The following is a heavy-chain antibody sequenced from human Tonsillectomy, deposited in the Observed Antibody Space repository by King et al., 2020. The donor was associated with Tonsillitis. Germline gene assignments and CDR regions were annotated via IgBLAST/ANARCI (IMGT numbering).Heavy chain of an antibody. D-gene: IGHD5-12*01. J-gene: IGHJ4*02. Sequence: VQLVESGAEVKKPGASVKVSCKASGYSFTSYGISWVRQAPGQGLEWMGWISTYNGNTNYAQKLQGRVTMTTDTSTTTAYMDLRSLTSDDTAVYYCGRSWMVATIFYFDYWGQGTLVTVSA. CDR3: GRSWMVATIFYFDY. CDR2: ISTYNGNT. V-gene: IGHV1-18*04. CDR1: GYSFTSYG.